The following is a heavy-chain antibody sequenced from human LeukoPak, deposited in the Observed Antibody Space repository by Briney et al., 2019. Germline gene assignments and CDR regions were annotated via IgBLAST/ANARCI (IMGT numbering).Heavy chain of an antibody. J-gene: IGHJ4*02. D-gene: IGHD5-18*01. V-gene: IGHV1-18*01. Sequence: GSSVKVSCKASGYSFTSYGISWVRQAPGQGLEGMGWISAYNGNTNHAQNLQGRVTMTTDTSTSTAYMELRSLRSDDTAVYYCARDRGYSYGYVDWGQGTLVTVSS. CDR1: GYSFTSYG. CDR3: ARDRGYSYGYVD. CDR2: ISAYNGNT.